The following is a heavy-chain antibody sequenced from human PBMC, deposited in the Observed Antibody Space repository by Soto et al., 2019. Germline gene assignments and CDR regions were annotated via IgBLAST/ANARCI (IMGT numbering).Heavy chain of an antibody. V-gene: IGHV1-8*01. CDR2: MNPNSGNT. D-gene: IGHD1-26*01. CDR1: GYTFTGYD. CDR3: AGEKVGTTGIDF. Sequence: QAQLVQSGAEVKKPGASVKVSCKASGYTFTGYDINWVRQAIGQGLEGMGGMNPNSGNTGYAQNFQGRVTMTRDNSITTAYMELTSLRDDDSAVYYCAGEKVGTTGIDFWGQGTLVTVSS. J-gene: IGHJ4*02.